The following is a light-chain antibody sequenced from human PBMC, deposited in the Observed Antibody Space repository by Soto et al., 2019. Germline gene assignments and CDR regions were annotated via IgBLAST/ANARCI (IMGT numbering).Light chain of an antibody. Sequence: QSALTQPASVSGSPGQSITISCTGTSSDVGGYNYVSWYQQHPGKAPKLMIYDVSNRHSGVSNRFSGSKSGNTASLTISGLQAEDEADYYCSSYTSSSTLSFGTGTKVTVL. J-gene: IGLJ1*01. CDR2: DVS. V-gene: IGLV2-14*01. CDR1: SSDVGGYNY. CDR3: SSYTSSSTLS.